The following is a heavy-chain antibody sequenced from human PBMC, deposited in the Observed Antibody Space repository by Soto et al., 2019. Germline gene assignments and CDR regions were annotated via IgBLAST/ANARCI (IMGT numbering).Heavy chain of an antibody. J-gene: IGHJ6*02. Sequence: LRLSCAASGFTFSDYAMHWVRQAPGKGLEWVAIISFDGSNELYADSVQGRFTISRDNSENTLYLQMNSLRADDTAVYYCARPAATVIYYSGMDVWGQGTTVTVS. V-gene: IGHV3-30-3*01. CDR1: GFTFSDYA. CDR3: ARPAATVIYYSGMDV. D-gene: IGHD2-2*01. CDR2: ISFDGSNE.